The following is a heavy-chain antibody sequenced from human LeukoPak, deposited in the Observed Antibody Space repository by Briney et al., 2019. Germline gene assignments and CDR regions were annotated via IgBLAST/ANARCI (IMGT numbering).Heavy chain of an antibody. Sequence: SETLSLTCAVYGGSFSGYYWSWIRQPRGKGLEWIGEINHSGSTNYNPSLKSRVTISVDTSKNQFSLKLSSVTAADTAVYYCARGRGANDYWGQGTLVTVSS. CDR1: GGSFSGYY. J-gene: IGHJ4*02. D-gene: IGHD4/OR15-4a*01. CDR3: ARGRGANDY. CDR2: INHSGST. V-gene: IGHV4-34*01.